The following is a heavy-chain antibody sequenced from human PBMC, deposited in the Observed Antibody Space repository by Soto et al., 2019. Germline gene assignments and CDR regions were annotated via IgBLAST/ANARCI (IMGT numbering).Heavy chain of an antibody. Sequence: QVQLVQSGAEVKKPGSSVKVSCKVSGGTFSSHSINWVRQAPGQGPEWMGGIIPIFGTENYAQKLQGRVTIKADEYTSTAYMELRSLTSEDTALYYCSTSVYCSTTRCYYYYGLDVWGQGPTVIVSS. D-gene: IGHD2-2*01. CDR3: STSVYCSTTRCYYYYGLDV. J-gene: IGHJ6*02. CDR1: GGTFSSHS. V-gene: IGHV1-69*01. CDR2: IIPIFGTE.